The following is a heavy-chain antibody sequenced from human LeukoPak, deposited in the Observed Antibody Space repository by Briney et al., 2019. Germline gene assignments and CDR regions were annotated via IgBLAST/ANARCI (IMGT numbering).Heavy chain of an antibody. D-gene: IGHD5-18*01. Sequence: GGSLRLSCAASGFTFSSYSMNWVRQAPGKGLEWVSSISSSSSYIYYADSVKGRFTISRDNATNYLYLQMNSLRAEDTAVYYCASPKLGYSYGFFDYWGQGTLVTASS. J-gene: IGHJ4*02. V-gene: IGHV3-21*01. CDR2: ISSSSSYI. CDR1: GFTFSSYS. CDR3: ASPKLGYSYGFFDY.